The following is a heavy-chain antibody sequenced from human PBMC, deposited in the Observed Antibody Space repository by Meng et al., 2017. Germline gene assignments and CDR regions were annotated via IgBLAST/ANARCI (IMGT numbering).Heavy chain of an antibody. J-gene: IGHJ4*02. CDR1: GFTFSSYG. CDR3: ASPAHGYSYGPFDY. D-gene: IGHD5-18*01. CDR2: IWYDGSNK. Sequence: VHLVESWGGLVQPGRSLRLSCAASGFTFSSYGMHWVRQAPGKGLEWVAVIWYDGSNKYYADSVKGRFTISRDNSKNTLYLQMNSLRAEDTAVYYCASPAHGYSYGPFDYWGQGTLVTVSS. V-gene: IGHV3-33*01.